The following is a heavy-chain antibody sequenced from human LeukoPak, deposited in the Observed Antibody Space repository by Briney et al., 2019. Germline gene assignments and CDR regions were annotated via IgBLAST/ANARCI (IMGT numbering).Heavy chain of an antibody. V-gene: IGHV1-46*03. D-gene: IGHD6-13*01. J-gene: IGHJ4*02. CDR3: ARDSSSWYKMQYYFDY. CDR2: INPSGGST. Sequence: ASVKVSCKASGYTFTSCYMPWVRQAPGQGLEWMGIINPSGGSTSYAQKFQGRVTMTRDTSTSTVYMELSSLRSEDTAVYYCARDSSSWYKMQYYFDYWGQGTLVTVSS. CDR1: GYTFTSCY.